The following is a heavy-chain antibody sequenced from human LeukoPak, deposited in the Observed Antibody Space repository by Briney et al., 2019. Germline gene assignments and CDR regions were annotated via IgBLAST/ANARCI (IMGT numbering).Heavy chain of an antibody. V-gene: IGHV4-61*02. CDR2: IYTSGST. D-gene: IGHD3-22*01. Sequence: SETLSLTCTVSGGSISSGNYYWSWIRQPAGKGLEWIGRIYTSGSTNYNPTLKSRVTISADTSKNQFFLKLSSVTAADTAVYYCARESDLSHYDRTDYWGQGTLVTASS. J-gene: IGHJ4*02. CDR1: GGSISSGNYY. CDR3: ARESDLSHYDRTDY.